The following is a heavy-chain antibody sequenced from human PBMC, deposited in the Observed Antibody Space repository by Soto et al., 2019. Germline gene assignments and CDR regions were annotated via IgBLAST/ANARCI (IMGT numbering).Heavy chain of an antibody. J-gene: IGHJ4*02. CDR3: AKEGGSSRSVGYQLDD. D-gene: IGHD2-2*01. CDR2: ISHDGSAK. Sequence: SLRLPCKASGFTFSNYGVNWVRQASGKGLEWVAAISHDGSAKHYADSVKGRFTISKDTSKSLVFLEMTSLRVEDTARYYCAKEGGSSRSVGYQLDDWGQGTLVT. CDR1: GFTFSNYG. V-gene: IGHV3-30*18.